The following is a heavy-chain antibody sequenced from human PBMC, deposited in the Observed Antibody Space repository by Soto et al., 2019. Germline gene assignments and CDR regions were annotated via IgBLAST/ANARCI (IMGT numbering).Heavy chain of an antibody. Sequence: SQTLSLTCAISGDSVSSNSAAWNWIRQSPSRGLEWLGRTYYRSKWYNDYAVSVKSRITINPDTSKNQFSLQLNSVTPEDTAVYYCARGVAEPENYYYYYGMDVWGQGTTVTVS. D-gene: IGHD6-13*01. CDR3: ARGVAEPENYYYYYGMDV. V-gene: IGHV6-1*01. CDR1: GDSVSSNSAA. J-gene: IGHJ6*02. CDR2: TYYRSKWYN.